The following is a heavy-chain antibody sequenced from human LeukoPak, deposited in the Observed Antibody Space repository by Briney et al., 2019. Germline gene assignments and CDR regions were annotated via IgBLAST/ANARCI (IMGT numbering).Heavy chain of an antibody. CDR3: ARDRFYSTGSVDY. V-gene: IGHV3-11*01. D-gene: IGHD1-1*01. J-gene: IGHJ4*02. CDR1: GFTFSDYY. Sequence: PGGSLRLSRAASGFTFSDYYMSWIRQAPGKGLEWVSYISSSGSTIYYADSVKGRFTISRDNAKNSLYLQMNSLRAEDTAVYYCARDRFYSTGSVDYWGQGTLVTVSS. CDR2: ISSSGSTI.